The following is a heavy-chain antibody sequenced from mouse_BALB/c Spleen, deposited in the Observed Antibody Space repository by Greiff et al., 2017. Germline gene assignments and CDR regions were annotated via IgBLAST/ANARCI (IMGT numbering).Heavy chain of an antibody. CDR3: ARVYYGSSYGFAY. D-gene: IGHD1-1*01. J-gene: IGHJ3*01. CDR2: IDPENGNT. V-gene: IGHV14-1*02. Sequence: VQLKQSGAELVRPGALVKLSCKASGFNIKDYYMHWVKQRPEQGLEWIGWIDPENGNTIYDPKFQGKASITADTSSNTAYLQLSSLTSEDTAVYYCARVYYGSSYGFAYWGQGTLVTVSA. CDR1: GFNIKDYY.